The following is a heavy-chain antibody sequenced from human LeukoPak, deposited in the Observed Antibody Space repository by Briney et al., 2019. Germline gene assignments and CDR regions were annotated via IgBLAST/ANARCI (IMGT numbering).Heavy chain of an antibody. CDR2: ISSSSSTI. CDR1: GFTFSSYS. D-gene: IGHD2-21*01. CDR3: ARDVRRVVIAGRYYMDV. J-gene: IGHJ6*03. V-gene: IGHV3-48*01. Sequence: GGSLRLSCAASGFTFSSYSMNWVRQAPGKGLEWVSYISSSSSTIYYADSVKGRFTISRDNAKNSLYLQLNNLTAEDTAVYYCARDVRRVVIAGRYYMDVWGKGTMVTVSS.